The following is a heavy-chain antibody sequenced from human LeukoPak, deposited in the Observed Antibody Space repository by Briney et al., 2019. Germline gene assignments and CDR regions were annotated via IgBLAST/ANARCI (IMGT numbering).Heavy chain of an antibody. D-gene: IGHD6-6*01. CDR2: ISYDGSNK. Sequence: GRSLRLSCAASGFTFNHYAMHWVRQAPGKGLEWVAVISYDGSNKYHADSVKGRLTISRDNSKNTLYLHMSSLTPDDTAVYYCARDLETLAARNELIWSNWIEPCGQGTLVTVSS. CDR1: GFTFNHYA. V-gene: IGHV3-30-3*01. J-gene: IGHJ5*02. CDR3: ARDLETLAARNELIWSNWIEP.